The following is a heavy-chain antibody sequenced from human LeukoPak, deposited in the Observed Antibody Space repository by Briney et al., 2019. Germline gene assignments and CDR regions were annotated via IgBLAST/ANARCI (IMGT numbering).Heavy chain of an antibody. CDR1: GGSFSGYY. Sequence: PSETLSLTCAVYGGSFSGYYWSWIRQPPGKGLEWIGEINHSGSTNYNPSLKSRVTISVDTSKNQFSLKLSSVTAADTAVYYCARDKGVRSGWSTEHHYYYYMDVWGKGTTVTISS. CDR2: INHSGST. J-gene: IGHJ6*03. V-gene: IGHV4-34*01. CDR3: ARDKGVRSGWSTEHHYYYYMDV. D-gene: IGHD6-19*01.